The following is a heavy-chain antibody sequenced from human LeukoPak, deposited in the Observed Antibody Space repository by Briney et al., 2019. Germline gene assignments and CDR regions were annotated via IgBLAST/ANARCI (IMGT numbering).Heavy chain of an antibody. V-gene: IGHV3-30*02. J-gene: IGHJ4*02. Sequence: GGSLRLSCAASGFTFSSYGMHWVRQAPGKWLEWVAFIRYDGSNKYYADSVKGRFTISRDNSKNTLYLQMNSLRAEDTAVYYCAKEIEYVRGDPAPLFDYWGQGTLVTVSS. CDR1: GFTFSSYG. CDR3: AKEIEYVRGDPAPLFDY. CDR2: IRYDGSNK. D-gene: IGHD3-10*02.